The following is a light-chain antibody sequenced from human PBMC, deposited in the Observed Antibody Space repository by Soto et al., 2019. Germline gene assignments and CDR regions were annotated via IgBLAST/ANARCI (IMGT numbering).Light chain of an antibody. V-gene: IGKV2-28*01. Sequence: VMTQSPLSLPVTPGEAASISCRSSQSLLHTNGYNYLDWYLQRPGHSPQLLIYLGSNRASGVTARFSASRSGTDFTLKISRMEAGDVGVYYCMQALQTPVTVGRGPRLEIK. J-gene: IGKJ5*01. CDR3: MQALQTPVT. CDR1: QSLLHTNGYNY. CDR2: LGS.